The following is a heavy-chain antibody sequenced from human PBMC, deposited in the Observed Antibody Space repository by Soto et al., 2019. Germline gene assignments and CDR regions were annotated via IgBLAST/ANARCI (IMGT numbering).Heavy chain of an antibody. J-gene: IGHJ4*02. CDR3: ARATGYSGYVDY. V-gene: IGHV4-34*01. CDR2: INHSGST. Sequence: PSETLSLTCAVYGGSFSGYYWSWIRQPPGKGLDWIGEINHSGSTNYNPSLKSRVTISVDTSKNQFSLKVSSVTAADTAVYYCARATGYSGYVDYWGQGTRVTVSS. CDR1: GGSFSGYY. D-gene: IGHD5-12*01.